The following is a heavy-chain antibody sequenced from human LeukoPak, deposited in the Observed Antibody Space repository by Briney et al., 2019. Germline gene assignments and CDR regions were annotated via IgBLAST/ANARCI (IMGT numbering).Heavy chain of an antibody. V-gene: IGHV3-30*03. J-gene: IGHJ3*01. D-gene: IGHD6-19*01. CDR3: VRDQWLATSSAFDL. CDR1: GVTLSNYG. CDR2: ISYDGRNK. Sequence: GGSLRLSCAVSGVTLSNYGMTWVRQAPGKGLQWVALISYDGRNKNYADSVRGRFTISSDISNNTLFLQMDSLRGDDTAVYYCVRDQWLATSSAFDLWGQGTMVIVSS.